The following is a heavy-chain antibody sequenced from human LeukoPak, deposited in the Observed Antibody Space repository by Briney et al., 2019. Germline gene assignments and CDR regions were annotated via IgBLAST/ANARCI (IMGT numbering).Heavy chain of an antibody. V-gene: IGHV3-23*01. CDR3: ARDNYQFDY. D-gene: IGHD5-24*01. CDR1: GFTFSSYG. J-gene: IGHJ4*02. Sequence: GGSLRLSCAASGFTFSSYGMSWVRQAPGKGLEWVSTISGSGGSTYYADSVKGRFTISRDNAKNSLYLQMNSLRAEDTAVYYCARDNYQFDYWGQGTLVTVSS. CDR2: ISGSGGST.